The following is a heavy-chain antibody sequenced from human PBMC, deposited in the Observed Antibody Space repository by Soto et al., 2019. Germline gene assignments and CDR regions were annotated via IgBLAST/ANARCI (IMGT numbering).Heavy chain of an antibody. D-gene: IGHD5-18*01. J-gene: IGHJ4*02. CDR2: ISLDGRKK. V-gene: IGHV3-30*18. CDR3: AKGGKGEYSYGEHLDY. Sequence: QVQLVESGGCVVQPGRSLRLSCAASGFSLSYDGIHWVRQAPSKGLEWVAIISLDGRKKYYADSLKGRFTISRDNSENTVYLQMNSLRDEDTAVYYCAKGGKGEYSYGEHLDYWGQGTLVTVSS. CDR1: GFSLSYDG.